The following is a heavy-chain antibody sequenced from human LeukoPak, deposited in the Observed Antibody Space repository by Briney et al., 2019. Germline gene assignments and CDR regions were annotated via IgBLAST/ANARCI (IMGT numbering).Heavy chain of an antibody. V-gene: IGHV4-39*01. Sequence: SETLSPTCTVSGGSISSSSYYWGWIRQPPGKGLEWIGSLFYSGSTYYNPSLKSRVTISVDTSKNQFSLRLTAVTAADTAVYYCARQTGYENYYYYGMDVWGQGTTVTVSS. CDR1: GGSISSSSYY. CDR2: LFYSGST. CDR3: ARQTGYENYYYYGMDV. D-gene: IGHD1-14*01. J-gene: IGHJ6*02.